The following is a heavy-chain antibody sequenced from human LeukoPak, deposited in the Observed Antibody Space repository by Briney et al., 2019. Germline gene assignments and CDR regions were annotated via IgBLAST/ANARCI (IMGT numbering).Heavy chain of an antibody. D-gene: IGHD2-2*01. V-gene: IGHV3-30*18. CDR3: AKGPSCSSTSCYPNWFDP. CDR2: ISYDGSNK. Sequence: PGRSLRLSCAASGFTFSSYGMHWFRQAPGKGLEWVAVISYDGSNKYYADSVKGRFTISRDNSKNTLYLQMNSLRAEDTAVYYCAKGPSCSSTSCYPNWFDPWGQGTLVTVSS. CDR1: GFTFSSYG. J-gene: IGHJ5*02.